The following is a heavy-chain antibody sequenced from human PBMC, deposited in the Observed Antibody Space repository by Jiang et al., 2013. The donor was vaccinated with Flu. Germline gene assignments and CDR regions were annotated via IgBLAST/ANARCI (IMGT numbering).Heavy chain of an antibody. CDR1: GFTLTRHA. CDR2: ISFDGSKK. Sequence: GVVQPGGSLRLSCEASGFTLTRHAMHWVRQAPGKGLEWLAVISFDGSKKFYADSVKGRLTISRDNSKKTLFMELNSLRTEDTAVYFCARDSYEAAAALFLGFYGMDVWGQGATVTVSS. D-gene: IGHD6-13*01. J-gene: IGHJ6*02. CDR3: ARDSYEAAAALFLGFYGMDV. V-gene: IGHV3-30*04.